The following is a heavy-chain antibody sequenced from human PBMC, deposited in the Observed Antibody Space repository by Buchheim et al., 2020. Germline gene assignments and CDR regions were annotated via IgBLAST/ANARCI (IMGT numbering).Heavy chain of an antibody. Sequence: HLQGSGPGLVRPSETLSLTGTVSGASINSGGYYWDWVRQPPGKGLEWVGHIYSGGSTYFNPSLKSRVTISFDASNNQISLMLTSVTAADTGTYYCARGSYQTGWRGFSYYSMDVWGQGT. J-gene: IGHJ6*02. CDR1: GASINSGGYY. V-gene: IGHV4-39*07. CDR3: ARGSYQTGWRGFSYYSMDV. CDR2: IYSGGST. D-gene: IGHD6-19*01.